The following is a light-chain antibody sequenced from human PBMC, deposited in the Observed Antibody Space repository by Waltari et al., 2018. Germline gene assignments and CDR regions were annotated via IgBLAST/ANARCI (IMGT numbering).Light chain of an antibody. CDR1: TLGEKY. V-gene: IGLV3-1*01. J-gene: IGLJ2*01. CDR3: QAWDTFVV. CDR2: EDT. Sequence: YELTQPPSVSVSPGQTASITCSGATLGEKYVCRYQQKPGQSPLLVIYEDTRRPSGVPERFSGSNSGNTATLTISGTQAVDEADYYCQAWDTFVVFGGGTKLTVL.